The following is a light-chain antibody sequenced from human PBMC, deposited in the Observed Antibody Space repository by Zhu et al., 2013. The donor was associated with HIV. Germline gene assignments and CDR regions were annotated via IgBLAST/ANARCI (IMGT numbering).Light chain of an antibody. CDR3: QSYDSHTNWV. CDR2: EVS. Sequence: QSALTQPASVSGSPGQSVTISCTGTSSDIGSYDRVSWYQLHPGKAPKLMIYEVSKRPSRVSNRFSGSKSGNTASLTVSGLQAEDEADYYCQSYDSHTNWVFGGGTKLTVL. CDR1: SSDIGSYDR. J-gene: IGLJ3*02. V-gene: IGLV2-23*02.